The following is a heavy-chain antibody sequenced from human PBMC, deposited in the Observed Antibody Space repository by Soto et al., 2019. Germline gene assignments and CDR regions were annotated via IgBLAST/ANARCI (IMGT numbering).Heavy chain of an antibody. CDR2: IVVGSGNT. D-gene: IGHD5-12*01. CDR3: AADSRGYSGYDLSEWDYYYYGMDV. Sequence: SVKVSCKASGFTFTSSAMQWVRQARGQRLEWIGWIVVGSGNTNYAQKFQERVTITRDMSTSTAYMELSSLRSEDTAVYYCAADSRGYSGYDLSEWDYYYYGMDVWGQGTTVTVS. J-gene: IGHJ6*02. CDR1: GFTFTSSA. V-gene: IGHV1-58*02.